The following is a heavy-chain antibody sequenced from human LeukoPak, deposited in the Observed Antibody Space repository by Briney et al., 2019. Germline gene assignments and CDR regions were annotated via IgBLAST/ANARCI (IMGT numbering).Heavy chain of an antibody. Sequence: ASVKVSCKVSGYTLTELSMHWVRQAPGKGLEWMGGFDPEDGETIYAQKFQGRVTMTEDTSTDTAYMELSSLRSEDTAVYYCATVGNIAAAGTGWFDPWGQGTLVTVPS. CDR2: FDPEDGET. CDR3: ATVGNIAAAGTGWFDP. CDR1: GYTLTELS. V-gene: IGHV1-24*01. J-gene: IGHJ5*02. D-gene: IGHD6-13*01.